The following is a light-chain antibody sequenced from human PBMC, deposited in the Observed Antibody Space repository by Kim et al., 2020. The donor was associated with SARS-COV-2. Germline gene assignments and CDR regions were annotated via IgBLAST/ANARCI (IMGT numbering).Light chain of an antibody. CDR1: QSVGNTY. V-gene: IGKV3-20*01. Sequence: EIVLTQSPGTLALSPGERATLSCRASQSVGNTYLAWYQQKPGQPPRLLIYGASTRATGIPDRFSGSGSGTDFILTISRLEPEDFAVYYCQQYGTSPRTFGQGTKVDIK. CDR2: GAS. CDR3: QQYGTSPRT. J-gene: IGKJ1*01.